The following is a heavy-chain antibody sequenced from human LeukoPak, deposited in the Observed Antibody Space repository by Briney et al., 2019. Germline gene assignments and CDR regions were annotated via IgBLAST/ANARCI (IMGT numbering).Heavy chain of an antibody. CDR2: IYHSGST. D-gene: IGHD5-12*01. V-gene: IGHV4-30-2*01. CDR1: GGSISSGGYS. Sequence: SETLSLTCAVSGGSISSGGYSWSWIRQPPGKGLEWIGYIYHSGSTYYNPSLKSRVTISVDRSKNQFSLKLSSVTAADTAVYYCAIVRGYSGYDLDYWGQGTLVTVSS. CDR3: AIVRGYSGYDLDY. J-gene: IGHJ4*02.